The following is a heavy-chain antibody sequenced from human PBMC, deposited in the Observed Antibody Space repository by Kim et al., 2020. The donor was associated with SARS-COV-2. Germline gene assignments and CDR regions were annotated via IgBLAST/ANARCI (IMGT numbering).Heavy chain of an antibody. D-gene: IGHD3-10*01. CDR1: GFTFSNAW. J-gene: IGHJ6*02. Sequence: GGSLRLSCAASGFTFSNAWMSWVRQAPGKGLEWVGRIKSKTDGGTTDYAAPVKGRFTISRDDSKNTLYLQMNSLKTEDTAVYYCTTDRPIRGFGYYYYYGMDVWGQGTTVTVSS. V-gene: IGHV3-15*01. CDR2: IKSKTDGGTT. CDR3: TTDRPIRGFGYYYYYGMDV.